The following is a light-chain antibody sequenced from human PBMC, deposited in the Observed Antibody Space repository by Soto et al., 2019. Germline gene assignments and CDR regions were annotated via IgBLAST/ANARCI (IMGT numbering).Light chain of an antibody. CDR2: YDD. V-gene: IGLV1-36*01. J-gene: IGLJ3*02. CDR3: AAWDDSLNGPV. CDR1: NSNIGHNA. Sequence: QSVLTQPPSVSEAPRQRVTISCSGSNSNIGHNAVSWYQQLPGKAPKLLIYYDDLLPSGVSDRFSGSKSGTSASLAISGLQSEDEADYYCAAWDDSLNGPVFGGGTKVTVL.